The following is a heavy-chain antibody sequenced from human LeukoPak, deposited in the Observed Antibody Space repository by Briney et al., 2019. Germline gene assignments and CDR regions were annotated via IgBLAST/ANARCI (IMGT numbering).Heavy chain of an antibody. J-gene: IGHJ3*02. CDR3: ARAVPAPGTPENAFDI. CDR1: GFTFSSYA. Sequence: PGGSLRLSCVASGFTFSSYAMHWVRQAPGKGLEWVAVISRDGTETYYGDSVKGRFTISRDNSENTLYLQMNSLGAEDTASFYCARAVPAPGTPENAFDIWGQGTMVTVSS. D-gene: IGHD6-13*01. V-gene: IGHV3-30*04. CDR2: ISRDGTET.